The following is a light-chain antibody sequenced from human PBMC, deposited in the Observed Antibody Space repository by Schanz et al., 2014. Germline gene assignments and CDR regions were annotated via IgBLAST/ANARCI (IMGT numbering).Light chain of an antibody. Sequence: QSVLTQPPSASGTPGRGVTISCSGTSSNIGSNPINWYQQLPGTAPKLLIYSDNRRPSGVPDRFSGSKSGTSASLAITGLQTEDEADYYCQSYDSSLSGWVFGGGTKLTVL. CDR2: SDN. CDR1: SSNIGSNP. V-gene: IGLV1-44*01. J-gene: IGLJ3*02. CDR3: QSYDSSLSGWV.